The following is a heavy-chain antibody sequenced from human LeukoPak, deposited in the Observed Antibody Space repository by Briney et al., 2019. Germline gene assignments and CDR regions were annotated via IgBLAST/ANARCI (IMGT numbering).Heavy chain of an antibody. Sequence: PGGSLRLSCAASAFTFRSYGMHWVRQAPGKGLEWVAFIRYHGSDKYYADSVKDRFTISRDNSKNTLYLQMNSLRAEDTAVYYCARGLYDYVWGSYRETIEYYFDYWGQGTLVTVSS. D-gene: IGHD3-16*02. V-gene: IGHV3-30*02. CDR3: ARGLYDYVWGSYRETIEYYFDY. J-gene: IGHJ4*02. CDR2: IRYHGSDK. CDR1: AFTFRSYG.